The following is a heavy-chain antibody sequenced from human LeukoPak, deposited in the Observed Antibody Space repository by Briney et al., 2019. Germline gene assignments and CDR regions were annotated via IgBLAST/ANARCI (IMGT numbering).Heavy chain of an antibody. CDR2: MYDSGKT. CDR3: ARHGETGTSSWGHFDY. D-gene: IGHD6-13*01. CDR1: GDSLSSSY. V-gene: IGHV4-59*08. J-gene: IGHJ4*02. Sequence: SETLSLTCTVSGDSLSSSYWSWIRQSPGEGLEWIAYMYDSGKTNYNPSLLGRVTISVDTSRNQFSLNLRSVTAADTAVYYCARHGETGTSSWGHFDYWGQGTLVTVSS.